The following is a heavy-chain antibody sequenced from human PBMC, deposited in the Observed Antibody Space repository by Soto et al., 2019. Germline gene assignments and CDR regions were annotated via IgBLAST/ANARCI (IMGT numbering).Heavy chain of an antibody. Sequence: QVQLVQSGAEVKKPGASVKVSCKASGYTFSNHWMHWVRQAPGQGLEWMGTINPTGGSTNYAQKFQGRVSMTRDTSTSTVYMELSSLRSEDTAVYYCARDHSGGDSCDSRGPCDWWFDSWGQGTLVTVSS. V-gene: IGHV1-46*01. D-gene: IGHD3-22*01. CDR3: ARDHSGGDSCDSRGPCDWWFDS. CDR2: INPTGGST. CDR1: GYTFSNHW. J-gene: IGHJ5*01.